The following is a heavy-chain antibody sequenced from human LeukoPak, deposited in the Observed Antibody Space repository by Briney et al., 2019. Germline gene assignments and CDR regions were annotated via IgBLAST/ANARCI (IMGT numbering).Heavy chain of an antibody. J-gene: IGHJ4*02. Sequence: SETPSLTCAVYGGSFSGYYWSWIRQPPGKGLEWIGEINHSGSTNYNPSLKSRVTISVDTSKNQFSLKLSSVTAADTAVYYCARRRGGAYYFDYWGQGTLVTVSS. CDR3: ARRRGGAYYFDY. V-gene: IGHV4-34*01. CDR2: INHSGST. CDR1: GGSFSGYY.